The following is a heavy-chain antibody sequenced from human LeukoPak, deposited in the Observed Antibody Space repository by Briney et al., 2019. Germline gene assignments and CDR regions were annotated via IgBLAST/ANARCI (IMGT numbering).Heavy chain of an antibody. CDR1: GFTFDDYG. CDR2: ISWNSGSI. D-gene: IGHD6-19*01. Sequence: PGRSLRLSCAASGFTFDDYGMHWVRQAPGKGLEWVSGISWNSGSIGYADSVKGRFTIARDNAKNTLYLQLNSLRADDTAVYYCARGLSYAVAYGDYWGQGTLVTVSS. V-gene: IGHV3-9*01. CDR3: ARGLSYAVAYGDY. J-gene: IGHJ4*02.